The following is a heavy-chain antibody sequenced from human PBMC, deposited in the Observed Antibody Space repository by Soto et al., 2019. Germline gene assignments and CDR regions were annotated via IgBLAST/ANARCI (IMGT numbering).Heavy chain of an antibody. V-gene: IGHV4-30-4*01. Sequence: SETLSLTCTVSGGSISSGDYYWSWIRQPPGKGLEWIGYIYHSGSTYYNPSLKSRVTISVDTSKNQFSLKLSSVTAADTAVYYCASVRGGNYYDMDVLVQWTSVT. D-gene: IGHD3-10*02. CDR3: ASVRGGNYYDMDV. CDR2: IYHSGST. J-gene: IGHJ6*01. CDR1: GGSISSGDYY.